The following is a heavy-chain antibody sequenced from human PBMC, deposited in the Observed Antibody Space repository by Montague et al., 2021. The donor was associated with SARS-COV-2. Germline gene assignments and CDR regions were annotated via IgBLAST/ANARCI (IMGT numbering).Heavy chain of an antibody. V-gene: IGHV4-59*13. CDR2: IYYTGSS. Sequence: SETLSLTCTVSGGSITSYFWSWVRQPPGKGLEWIGYIYYTGSSXXXPSXXXRVTISLDTSKSQFSLNLSSVTAADTAVYYCARDCCTRTGCSCYSYGMYVWGQGTTVPVSS. CDR1: GGSITSYF. CDR3: ARDCCTRTGCSCYSYGMYV. J-gene: IGHJ6*02. D-gene: IGHD2-2*01.